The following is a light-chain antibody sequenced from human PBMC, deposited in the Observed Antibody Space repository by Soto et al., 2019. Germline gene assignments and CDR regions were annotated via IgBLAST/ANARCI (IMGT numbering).Light chain of an antibody. Sequence: DIQLTQSPSFLSASVGDRVTLTCRASQGISSFLAWYQQKPGKAPKLLIYAASTLQSGVPSRFSGSGSGTEFTLTISSLQPEDFATYICQQADSFPFTFGPGTKVDFK. J-gene: IGKJ3*01. CDR3: QQADSFPFT. CDR2: AAS. V-gene: IGKV1-9*01. CDR1: QGISSF.